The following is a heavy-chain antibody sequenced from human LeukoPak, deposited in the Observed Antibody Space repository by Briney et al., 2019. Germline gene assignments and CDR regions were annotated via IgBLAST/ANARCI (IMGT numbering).Heavy chain of an antibody. CDR3: ARAPISGSYLVDY. Sequence: SETLALTCTVSGGSISSYYWSWIRQPPGKGLEWIGYIYYSGSTNYNPSLKGRVTISVDTSKNQFSLKLSSVTAADTAVYYCARAPISGSYLVDYWGQGTLVTVSS. V-gene: IGHV4-59*01. J-gene: IGHJ4*02. CDR2: IYYSGST. D-gene: IGHD1-26*01. CDR1: GGSISSYY.